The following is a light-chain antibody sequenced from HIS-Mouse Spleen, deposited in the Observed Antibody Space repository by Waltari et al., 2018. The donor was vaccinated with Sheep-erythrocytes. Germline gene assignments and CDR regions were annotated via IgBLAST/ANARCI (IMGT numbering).Light chain of an antibody. J-gene: IGKJ4*01. Sequence: DIVMTQSPDSLAVSLGERATINCKSSQSVLYSSNNKNYLAWYQQKPGQPPKHLIYWASSRESVVPDRFSGSGSGTDFTLTISSLQAEDVAVYYCQQYYSTPLTFGGGTKVEIK. CDR2: WAS. CDR1: QSVLYSSNNKNY. V-gene: IGKV4-1*01. CDR3: QQYYSTPLT.